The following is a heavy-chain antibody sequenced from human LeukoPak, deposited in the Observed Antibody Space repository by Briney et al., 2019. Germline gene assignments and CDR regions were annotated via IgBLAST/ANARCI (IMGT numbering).Heavy chain of an antibody. CDR2: INPSGGST. D-gene: IGHD3-16*01. CDR1: GYTFTSYY. V-gene: IGHV1-46*01. J-gene: IGHJ6*02. Sequence: GASVKVSCKASGYTFTSYYMHWVRQAPGQGLGWMGIINPSGGSTSTAQKFQGRVTMTRDTSTSTVYMELSSLRSEVTAVCFCGRDVGCRMDLWGQGTTVTVSS. CDR3: GRDVGCRMDL.